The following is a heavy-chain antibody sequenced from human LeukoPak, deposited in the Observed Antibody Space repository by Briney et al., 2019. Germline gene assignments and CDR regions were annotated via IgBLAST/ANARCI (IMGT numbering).Heavy chain of an antibody. CDR3: AKDRGYSFDY. CDR1: GFSFSSYA. Sequence: GGSLRLSCAASGFSFSSYAMSWVRQAPGKGLEWVSAISGSGGGTYYAESVKGRFTISRDNSKNTLYLQMNGLRAEDTAVYYCAKDRGYSFDYWGQGTLVTVSS. CDR2: ISGSGGGT. J-gene: IGHJ4*02. V-gene: IGHV3-23*01. D-gene: IGHD5-18*01.